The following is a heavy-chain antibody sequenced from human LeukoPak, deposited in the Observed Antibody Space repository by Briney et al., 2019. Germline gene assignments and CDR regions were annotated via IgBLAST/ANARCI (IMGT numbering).Heavy chain of an antibody. CDR1: GGSISSGDYY. CDR2: IYYSGST. Sequence: SETLSLTCTVSGGSISSGDYYWSWIRQPSGKGLEWIGYIYYSGSTYYNPSLKSRVAISVDTSKNQFSLKLSSVTAADTAVYYCARGPSSGYYAYYFDYWGQGTLVTVSS. D-gene: IGHD3-22*01. V-gene: IGHV4-30-4*01. J-gene: IGHJ4*02. CDR3: ARGPSSGYYAYYFDY.